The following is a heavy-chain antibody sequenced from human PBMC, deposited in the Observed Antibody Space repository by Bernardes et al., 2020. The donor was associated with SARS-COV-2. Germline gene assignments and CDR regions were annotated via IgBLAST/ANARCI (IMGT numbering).Heavy chain of an antibody. D-gene: IGHD3-3*01. V-gene: IGHV1-24*01. J-gene: IGHJ3*02. CDR1: GYTLTEFS. CDR2: FDPKHGKT. CDR3: ATDGPPGAVFGVVIYALHI. Sequence: ASVKVSCKVSGYTLTEFSMHRVRQAPGKGLEWLGGFDPKHGKTIYAQKFQGRVTMTEDTSTDTAYMELRRLRSEDTAVYYCATDGPPGAVFGVVIYALHIWGQGTMVTVSS.